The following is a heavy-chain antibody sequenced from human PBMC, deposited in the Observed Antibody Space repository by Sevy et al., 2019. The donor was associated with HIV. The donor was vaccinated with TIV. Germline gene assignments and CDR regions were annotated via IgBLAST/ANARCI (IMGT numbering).Heavy chain of an antibody. CDR2: ISGSGGGT. J-gene: IGHJ3*02. CDR3: AKFFTHDAFDI. D-gene: IGHD3-3*01. V-gene: IGHV3-23*01. Sequence: GSLRLSCAASGFTFSTYDMSWVRQAPGKGLEWVSAISGSGGGTFDADSVKGRFTISRDKSKNTLYLQMNSLRVEDTAVYYCAKFFTHDAFDIWGQGTMVTVSS. CDR1: GFTFSTYD.